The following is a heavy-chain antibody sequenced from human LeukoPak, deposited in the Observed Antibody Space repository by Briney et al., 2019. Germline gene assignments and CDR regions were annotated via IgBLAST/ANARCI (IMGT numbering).Heavy chain of an antibody. CDR2: IIPIFGTA. Sequence: SVKVSCKPSGYTFTSYGISWVRQAPGQGLEWMGGIIPIFGTANYAQKFQGRVTITADESTSTAYMELSSLRSEDTAVYYCARDRDYYDSSGYYELAPWGQGTMVTVSS. J-gene: IGHJ3*01. V-gene: IGHV1-69*13. CDR1: GYTFTSYG. CDR3: ARDRDYYDSSGYYELAP. D-gene: IGHD3-22*01.